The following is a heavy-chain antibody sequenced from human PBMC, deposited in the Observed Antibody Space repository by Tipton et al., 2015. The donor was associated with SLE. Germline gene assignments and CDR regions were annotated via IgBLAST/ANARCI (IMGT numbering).Heavy chain of an antibody. J-gene: IGHJ4*02. CDR3: ARVGVTGAGLFNY. CDR1: GYTFTSYG. D-gene: IGHD7-27*01. V-gene: IGHV1-18*01. CDR2: ISAYNGNT. Sequence: QSGAEVKKPGASVKGSCKASGYTFTSYGISWVRQAPGQGLEWMGWISAYNGNTKYAQKLQGRVTMTTDTSTGTASMELRSLRSEDAAVYLCARVGVTGAGLFNYWGRGTLAAVSS.